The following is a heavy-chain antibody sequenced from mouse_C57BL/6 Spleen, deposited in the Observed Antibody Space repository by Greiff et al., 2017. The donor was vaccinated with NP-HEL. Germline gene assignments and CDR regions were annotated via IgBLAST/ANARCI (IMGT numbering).Heavy chain of an antibody. Sequence: QVQLQQPGAELVKPGASVKLSCKASGYTFTSYWMQWVKRRPDQGLGWIGEIDPSDSYTNYNQKFKGKATLTVDTSSSTAYMQLSSLTSEDSAVYYCARGGNHWYFDVWGTGTTVTVSS. CDR3: ARGGNHWYFDV. V-gene: IGHV1-50*01. CDR1: GYTFTSYW. J-gene: IGHJ1*03. CDR2: IDPSDSYT. D-gene: IGHD2-1*01.